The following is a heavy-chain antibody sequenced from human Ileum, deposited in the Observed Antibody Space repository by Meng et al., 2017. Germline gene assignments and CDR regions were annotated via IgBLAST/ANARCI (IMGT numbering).Heavy chain of an antibody. CDR1: GGSVSSDGFQ. V-gene: IGHV4-61*08. J-gene: IGHJ4*02. CDR3: ARDHWGSLDY. D-gene: IGHD7-27*01. Sequence: QVELQESGPGLGRPAGTLSLICTCSGGSVSSDGFQWGWVRQPPGKGLEWIGYASTNYNPSLKSRVTISLDTSKNQFSLELSSVTAADTAVYYCARDHWGSLDYWGQGILVTVSS. CDR2: AST.